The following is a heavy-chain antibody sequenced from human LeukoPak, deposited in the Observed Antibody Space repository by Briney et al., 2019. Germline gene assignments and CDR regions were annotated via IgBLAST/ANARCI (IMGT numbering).Heavy chain of an antibody. CDR1: GFTFSSYW. Sequence: PGGSLRLSCAASGFTFSSYWMSWVRQAPGKGLEWVANIKQDGSEKYYVDSVKGRFTISRDNAKNSLYLQMNSLRADDTAVYYCARDFFAPGIPAANYMDVWGKGTTVTVSS. D-gene: IGHD6-13*01. CDR2: IKQDGSEK. J-gene: IGHJ6*03. CDR3: ARDFFAPGIPAANYMDV. V-gene: IGHV3-7*01.